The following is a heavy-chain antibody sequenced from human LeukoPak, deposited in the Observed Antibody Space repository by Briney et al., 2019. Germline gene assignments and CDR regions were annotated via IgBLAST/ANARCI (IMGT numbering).Heavy chain of an antibody. D-gene: IGHD6-13*01. Sequence: SETLSLTCTVSGGSISSYYWSWVRQPPGKGLEWIGYIYYSGSTNYNPSLKSRVTISVDTSKNQFSLKLSSVTAADTAVYYCARVVAVATTPMDYWGQGTLVTVSS. V-gene: IGHV4-59*01. CDR2: IYYSGST. CDR1: GGSISSYY. J-gene: IGHJ4*02. CDR3: ARVVAVATTPMDY.